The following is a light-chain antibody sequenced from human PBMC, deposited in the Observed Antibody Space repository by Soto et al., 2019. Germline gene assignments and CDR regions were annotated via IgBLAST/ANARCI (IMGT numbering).Light chain of an antibody. CDR1: SSDVGGYNY. CDR3: SSYTSSSTLV. V-gene: IGLV2-14*01. J-gene: IGLJ1*01. Sequence: SARAQPASVSGSPRQSITISCTGTSSDVGGYNYVSWYQQHPGKAPKLMIYEVSNRPSGVSNRFSGSKSGNTASLTISGLQAEDEADYYCSSYTSSSTLVFGTGTKVTVL. CDR2: EVS.